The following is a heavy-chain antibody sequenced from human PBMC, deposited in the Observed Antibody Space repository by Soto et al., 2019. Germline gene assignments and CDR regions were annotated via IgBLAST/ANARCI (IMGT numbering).Heavy chain of an antibody. V-gene: IGHV3-23*01. CDR1: GFTFRSYA. CDR2: ISGSGGST. D-gene: IGHD6-19*01. J-gene: IGHJ4*02. CDR3: AKVPAYSSGWYWIH. Sequence: EVQLLEPGGGLVQPGGSLRLSCAASGFTFRSYAMSWVRQAPGKGLEWVSAISGSGGSTYYADSVKGRFTISRDNSKNTRYLQMNSLRAEDTAVYYCAKVPAYSSGWYWIHWGQGTLVTVSS.